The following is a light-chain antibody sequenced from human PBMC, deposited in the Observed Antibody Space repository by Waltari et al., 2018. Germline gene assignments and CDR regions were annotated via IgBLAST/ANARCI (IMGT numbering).Light chain of an antibody. CDR3: QHYVRLPVT. V-gene: IGKV3-20*01. J-gene: IGKJ1*01. Sequence: EIVLTQSPGTLSLFPGERATLSCRASQSVGRSLAWYQQKPGQAPRLLIVDASSRAAGIPDRVSGSGSGTDFSLTITRLEPEDFAVYVCQHYVRLPVTFGQGTKVEIK. CDR1: QSVGRS. CDR2: DAS.